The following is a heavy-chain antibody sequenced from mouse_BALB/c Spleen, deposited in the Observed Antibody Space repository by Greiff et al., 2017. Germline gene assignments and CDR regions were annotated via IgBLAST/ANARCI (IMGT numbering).Heavy chain of an antibody. J-gene: IGHJ4*01. CDR1: GFSLTSYG. V-gene: IGHV2-9*02. Sequence: QVQLKESGPGLVAPSQSLSITCTVSGFSLTSYGVHWVRQPPGKGLEWLGVIWAGGSTNYNSALMSRLSISKDNSKSQVFLKMNSLQTDDTAMYYCARENYYGSSFHYYAMDYWGQGTSVTVSS. D-gene: IGHD1-1*01. CDR2: IWAGGST. CDR3: ARENYYGSSFHYYAMDY.